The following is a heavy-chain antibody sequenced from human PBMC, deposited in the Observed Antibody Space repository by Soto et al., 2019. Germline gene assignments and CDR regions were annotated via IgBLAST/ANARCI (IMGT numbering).Heavy chain of an antibody. V-gene: IGHV4-30-4*01. D-gene: IGHD3-16*01. J-gene: IGHJ4*02. CDR2: IYYGGNT. CDR1: GGSTSSDNY. Sequence: QVQLQESGPGLVTPSQTLSLTCTVSGGSTSSDNYWIWIRQPPGKGLEWIGHIYYGGNTDYNPSLKRRLAISIDTSKNQFSLKLSSVTAADTAVYFCAREGGESSDGLYYFDSWGQGSLVTVSS. CDR3: AREGGESSDGLYYFDS.